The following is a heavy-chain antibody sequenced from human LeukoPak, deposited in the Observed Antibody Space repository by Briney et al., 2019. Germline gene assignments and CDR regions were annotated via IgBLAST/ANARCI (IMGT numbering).Heavy chain of an antibody. V-gene: IGHV1-3*01. CDR2: IKASNGDT. CDR1: GYIFTKYV. Sequence: GASVKVSCKASGYIFTKYVVHWVRQAPGQRPEWMGWIKASNGDTKYSQNFQDRLTITGDTSASTVYMELSSLTSEDTALYYCARDDCGDTCYPGGYWGQGTLVTVSS. J-gene: IGHJ4*02. CDR3: ARDDCGDTCYPGGY. D-gene: IGHD2-21*01.